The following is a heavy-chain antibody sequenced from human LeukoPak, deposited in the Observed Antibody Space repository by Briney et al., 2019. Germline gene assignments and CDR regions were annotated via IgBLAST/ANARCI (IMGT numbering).Heavy chain of an antibody. J-gene: IGHJ4*02. V-gene: IGHV4-38-2*02. Sequence: SETLSLTCTVSGYSISSGYYWGWIRQPPGKGLEWIGSIYHSGSTYYNPSLKSRVTISVDTSKNQFSLKLSSVTAADTAVYYCARDTSIVVAESYFDYWGQGTLVTVSS. CDR2: IYHSGST. CDR3: ARDTSIVVAESYFDY. D-gene: IGHD3-22*01. CDR1: GYSISSGYY.